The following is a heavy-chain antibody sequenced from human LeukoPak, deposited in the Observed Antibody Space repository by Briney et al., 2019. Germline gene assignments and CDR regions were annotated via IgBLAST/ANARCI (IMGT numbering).Heavy chain of an antibody. J-gene: IGHJ4*02. CDR1: GGSISSYY. CDR3: ARVTGGGDLNFDY. D-gene: IGHD4-17*01. V-gene: IGHV4-59*01. Sequence: TSETLSLTCTVSGGSISSYYWSWIRQPPGKGVEWIGYIYYSGSTNYNPSLKSRVTISVDTSKNQFSLKLSSVTAADTAVYYCARVTGGGDLNFDYWGQGTLVTASS. CDR2: IYYSGST.